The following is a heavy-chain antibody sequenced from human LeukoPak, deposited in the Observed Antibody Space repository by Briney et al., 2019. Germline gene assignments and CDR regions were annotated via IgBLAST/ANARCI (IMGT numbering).Heavy chain of an antibody. CDR2: IYYSGST. J-gene: IGHJ5*02. CDR3: ARAIFGVVSRYNWFDP. CDR1: GASVSSGSYY. V-gene: IGHV4-61*03. D-gene: IGHD3-3*01. Sequence: PSETLSLTCNVSGASVSSGSYYWSWIRQPPGKELEWIGYIYYSGSTSYNPSLKSRVTISVDTSKNHFSLKLTSVTAADTAVYYCARAIFGVVSRYNWFDPWGQGTLVTVSS.